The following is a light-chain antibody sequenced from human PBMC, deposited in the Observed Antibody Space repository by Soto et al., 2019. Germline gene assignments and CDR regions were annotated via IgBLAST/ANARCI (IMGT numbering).Light chain of an antibody. CDR1: QVISSW. J-gene: IGKJ4*01. CDR2: GAT. Sequence: IQMTQSPSSVSAAVGDRVTITCRASQVISSWLAWYQQRPGTAPKLLIYGATTLRSGVPSRFSGSESGTPFTLTITSLQPEDSATYYCQQASSFPLTFGGGTKVEIQ. CDR3: QQASSFPLT. V-gene: IGKV1-12*01.